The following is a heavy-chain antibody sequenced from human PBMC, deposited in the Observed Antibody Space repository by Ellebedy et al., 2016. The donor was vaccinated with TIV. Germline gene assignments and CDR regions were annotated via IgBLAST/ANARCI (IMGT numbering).Heavy chain of an antibody. CDR2: ISYDGNSK. J-gene: IGHJ4*02. V-gene: IGHV3-30*03. D-gene: IGHD6-19*01. CDR1: GFTFSSYA. CDR3: ARDLDESTGWYGGAVY. Sequence: GESLKISCAASGFTFSSYAMHWVRQAPGKGPEWVAIISYDGNSKYYADSVKGRFTISRDNSMTTLYLEMNSLRVEDTAIYYCARDLDESTGWYGGAVYWGQGTQVTVSS.